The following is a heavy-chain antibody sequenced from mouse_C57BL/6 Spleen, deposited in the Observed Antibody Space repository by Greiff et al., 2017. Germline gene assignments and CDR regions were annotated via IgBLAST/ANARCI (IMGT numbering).Heavy chain of an antibody. D-gene: IGHD2-13*01. CDR3: ARATTPRGFDY. Sequence: VKLVESGPELVKPGASVKLSCKASGYTFTSYDINWVKQRPGQGLEWIGWIYPRDGSTKYNEKFKGKATLTVDTSSSKAYMELHSLTSEDSAVYFCARATTPRGFDYWGQGTTLTVSS. V-gene: IGHV1-85*01. J-gene: IGHJ2*01. CDR1: GYTFTSYD. CDR2: IYPRDGST.